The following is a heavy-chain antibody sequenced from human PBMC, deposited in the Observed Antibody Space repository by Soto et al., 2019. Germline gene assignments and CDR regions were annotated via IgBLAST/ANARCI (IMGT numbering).Heavy chain of an antibody. CDR1: GFTFSSYS. Sequence: GESLKISCAASGFTFSSYSMNWVRQAPGKGLEWVSSISSSSSYIYYADSVKGRFTISRDNAKNSLYLQMNSLRAEDTAVYYCARDQPGYSYGYGLGYWGQGTLVTVSS. V-gene: IGHV3-21*01. CDR2: ISSSSSYI. J-gene: IGHJ4*02. CDR3: ARDQPGYSYGYGLGY. D-gene: IGHD5-18*01.